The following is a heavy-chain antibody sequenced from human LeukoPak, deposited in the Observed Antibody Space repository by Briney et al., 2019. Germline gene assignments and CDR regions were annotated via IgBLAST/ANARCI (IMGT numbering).Heavy chain of an antibody. J-gene: IGHJ4*02. CDR3: AREVRRGGSWSPVNYFDY. CDR1: GDSVSSNSAA. V-gene: IGHV6-1*01. D-gene: IGHD6-13*01. CDR2: TYYRSKWYN. Sequence: SQTLSLTCAISGDSVSSNSAAWNWIRQSPSRGLEWLGRTYYRSKWYNDYAVSVKSRITINPDTSKNQFSLQLNSVTPEDTAVYYCAREVRRGGSWSPVNYFDYWGQGTLVTVSS.